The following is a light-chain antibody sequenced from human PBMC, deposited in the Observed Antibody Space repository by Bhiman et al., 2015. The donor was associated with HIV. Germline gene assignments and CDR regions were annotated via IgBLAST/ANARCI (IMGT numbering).Light chain of an antibody. CDR1: SSNIGAGYE. Sequence: QSVLTQPPSVSGAPGQRVTISCTGSSSNIGAGYEVHWYQQLPGTAPKLLIYANVNRPSGVPDRFSGSKSGTSSSLAITGLQAEDEADYYCQSYDSSLSGPWVFGGGTKLTVL. V-gene: IGLV1-40*01. CDR3: QSYDSSLSGPWV. CDR2: ANV. J-gene: IGLJ3*02.